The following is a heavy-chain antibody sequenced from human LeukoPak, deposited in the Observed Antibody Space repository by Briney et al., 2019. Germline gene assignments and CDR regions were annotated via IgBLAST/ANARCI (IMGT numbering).Heavy chain of an antibody. CDR1: GFTFRTNA. CDR2: ISGSSGST. J-gene: IGHJ5*02. CDR3: ANSPGPPMALNWFNP. Sequence: GASLRLSCAASGFTFRTNAMSWVRQAPGKGLEWVSTISGSSGSTYFADSVKGRFTISRDNSKNTLYLQMNSLRAEDTAVYYCANSPGPPMALNWFNPWGQGTLVTVSS. D-gene: IGHD3-10*01. V-gene: IGHV3-23*01.